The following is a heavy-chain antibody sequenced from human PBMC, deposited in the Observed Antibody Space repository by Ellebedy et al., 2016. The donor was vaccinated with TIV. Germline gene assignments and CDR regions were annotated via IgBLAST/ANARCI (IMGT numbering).Heavy chain of an antibody. CDR1: GGSISITSYY. J-gene: IGHJ3*02. V-gene: IGHV4-39*01. Sequence: MPSETLSLTCTVSGGSISITSYYRGWIRQPPGKGPEWIGSVYYTGDAYYSPSLKSRLAFFVDASANEFSLSLTSVTAADTAVYFCARQSLYYDPLTWYFPRPSGAFDIWGRGTMVTVSS. D-gene: IGHD3-9*01. CDR2: VYYTGDA. CDR3: ARQSLYYDPLTWYFPRPSGAFDI.